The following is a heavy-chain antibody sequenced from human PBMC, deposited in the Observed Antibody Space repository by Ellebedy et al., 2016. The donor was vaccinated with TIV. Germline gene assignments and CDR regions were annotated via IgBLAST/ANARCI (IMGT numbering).Heavy chain of an antibody. Sequence: MPSETLSLTCTVSGYSISSAYCWGWVRQPPGKGLEWIGSICHSGTTYYNPSLKSRVTISVDTPKNQFSLKLNSVTAADTAVYYGARGAPFPYYFDSWGQGLLGTVSS. J-gene: IGHJ4*02. CDR3: ARGAPFPYYFDS. CDR2: ICHSGTT. V-gene: IGHV4-38-2*02. CDR1: GYSISSAYC.